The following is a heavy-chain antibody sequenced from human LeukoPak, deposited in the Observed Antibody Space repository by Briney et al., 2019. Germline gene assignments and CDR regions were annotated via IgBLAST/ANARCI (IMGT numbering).Heavy chain of an antibody. CDR2: INHSGST. D-gene: IGHD6-13*01. V-gene: IGHV4-34*01. Sequence: SETLSLTCAVYGGSFSGYYWSWIRQPPGKGLEWIGEINHSGSTNYNPSLKSRVTISVDTSKNQFSLQLNSVTPEDTAVYYCAREALITGYSSSWYVSWFDPWGQGTLVTVSS. CDR1: GGSFSGYY. CDR3: AREALITGYSSSWYVSWFDP. J-gene: IGHJ5*02.